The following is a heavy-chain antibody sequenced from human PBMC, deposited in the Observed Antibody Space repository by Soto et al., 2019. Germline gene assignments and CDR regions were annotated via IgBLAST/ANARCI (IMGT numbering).Heavy chain of an antibody. CDR1: GGAFNNYV. D-gene: IGHD4-4*01. V-gene: IGHV1-69*01. Sequence: QVQLVQSGAEVKMPGSSVKVSCRASGGAFNNYVITWVRQAPGQGLECMGGIIPIYGTPNYAQKFRGRVTITADASTSTVYIEVKSLRSEDTAVYYCAGARVHSNYESCMDVWGQGTTVSVSS. J-gene: IGHJ6*02. CDR2: IIPIYGTP. CDR3: AGARVHSNYESCMDV.